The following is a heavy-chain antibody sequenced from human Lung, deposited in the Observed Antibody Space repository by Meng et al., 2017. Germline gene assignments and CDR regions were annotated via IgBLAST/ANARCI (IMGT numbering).Heavy chain of an antibody. CDR2: IYPSGST. J-gene: IGHJ5*02. D-gene: IGHD3-10*01. CDR1: GGSTSSSNW. Sequence: VVWQGLGLGLVKPPGTPATASAVSGGSTSSSNWRSWVRQPPGKGLEWIGEIYPSGSTTYNPYLKRRVTISVDKSKTQFSLKLSSVTAADTAVYYCARGSITMVRGVSVFDPWGQGTLVTVSS. CDR3: ARGSITMVRGVSVFDP. V-gene: IGHV4-4*03.